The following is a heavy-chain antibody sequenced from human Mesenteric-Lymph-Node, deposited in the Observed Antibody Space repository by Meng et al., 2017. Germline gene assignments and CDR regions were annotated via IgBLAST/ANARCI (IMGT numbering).Heavy chain of an antibody. CDR3: VRGVSGVYGFDY. J-gene: IGHJ4*02. CDR1: GFSVSSNI. CDR2: IYAGDTT. V-gene: IGHV3-66*02. Sequence: GEYLKISCASSGFSVSSNIMNWVRQAPGRGLEWVSQIYAGDTTAYADSVKGRFTVSKDNSKNTLYLQMNSLRPEDTAVYYCVRGVSGVYGFDYWGQGTLVTVSS. D-gene: IGHD5/OR15-5a*01.